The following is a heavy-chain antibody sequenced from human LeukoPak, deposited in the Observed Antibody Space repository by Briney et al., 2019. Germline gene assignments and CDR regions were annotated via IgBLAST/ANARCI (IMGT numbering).Heavy chain of an antibody. CDR1: GYTFTGYY. Sequence: ASVKVSCKASGYTFTGYYMHWVRQAPGQGLEWMGWISAYNGNTNYAQKLQGRVTMTTDTSTSTAYMELSSLRSEDTAVYYCARDDSSGWYDPYWGQGTLVTVSS. J-gene: IGHJ4*02. V-gene: IGHV1-18*04. CDR2: ISAYNGNT. D-gene: IGHD6-19*01. CDR3: ARDDSSGWYDPY.